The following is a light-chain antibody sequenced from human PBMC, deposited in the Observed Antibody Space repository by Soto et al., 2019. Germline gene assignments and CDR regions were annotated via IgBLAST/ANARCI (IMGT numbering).Light chain of an antibody. CDR3: QQDGSTPWT. V-gene: IGKV3D-20*01. CDR1: QRVSNNF. Sequence: VVLTQFPGTLSLSPGETATLSCGASQRVSNNFLGWYQQKPGLPPRLLIYDATSRANGIPERFSGRGSGTHFTPTISRLEPEDFAVYYCQQDGSTPWTFGRGTKVEMK. J-gene: IGKJ1*01. CDR2: DAT.